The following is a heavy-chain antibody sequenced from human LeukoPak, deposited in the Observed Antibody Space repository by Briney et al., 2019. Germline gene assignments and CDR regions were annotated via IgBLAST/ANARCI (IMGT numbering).Heavy chain of an antibody. V-gene: IGHV3-74*01. D-gene: IGHD3-9*01. CDR3: ARDPTGYPGGDI. J-gene: IGHJ3*02. CDR1: GFIFSKYW. Sequence: GGSLRLSCAGSGFIFSKYWMHWVRQVPGKGLFWVARISPGGSRINYADFVKGRFTISRDNAKNMAYLRMNSLRPEDTAVYYCARDPTGYPGGDIWGQGTMVIVSS. CDR2: ISPGGSRI.